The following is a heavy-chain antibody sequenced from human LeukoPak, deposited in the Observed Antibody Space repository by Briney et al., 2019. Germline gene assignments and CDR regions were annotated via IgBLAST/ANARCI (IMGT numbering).Heavy chain of an antibody. CDR1: GFTFSSYG. V-gene: IGHV3-30*02. CDR2: IRYDGSNK. Sequence: GGSLRLSCAASGFTFSSYGMYWVRQAPGKGLEWVAFIRYDGSNKYYADSVKGRFTISRDNAKNSLYLQMDSLGPEDTAVYYCPRDPYSGNYGTYYYYYMDVWGKGTTVTISS. D-gene: IGHD1-26*01. J-gene: IGHJ6*03. CDR3: PRDPYSGNYGTYYYYYMDV.